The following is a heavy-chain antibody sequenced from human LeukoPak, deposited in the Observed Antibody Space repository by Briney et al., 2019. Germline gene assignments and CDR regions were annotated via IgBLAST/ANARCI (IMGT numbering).Heavy chain of an antibody. CDR2: VYYSGST. J-gene: IGHJ4*02. CDR1: GGSINNNKW. Sequence: SETLSLTCVVSGGSINNNKWWSWVRQPPGKGLEWIGDVYYSGSTNYNPSLKSRVTISVDTSKNQFSLKLSSVTAADTAVYYCARCGSSWFYFDSRGQGTLVTVSS. CDR3: ARCGSSWFYFDS. D-gene: IGHD6-13*01. V-gene: IGHV4-4*02.